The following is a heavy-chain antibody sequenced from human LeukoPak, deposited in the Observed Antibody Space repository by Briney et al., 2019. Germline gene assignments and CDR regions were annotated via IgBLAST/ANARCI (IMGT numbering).Heavy chain of an antibody. J-gene: IGHJ5*02. Sequence: GASVKVSCKASGYTFTAYYMYWVRQAPGQGLEWMGWINPNSGGTNYAQKFQGRVTMTRGTSISTAYMELSTLRSDDTAVYYCARATDTAMVTGWFDPWGQGTLVTVSS. CDR2: INPNSGGT. V-gene: IGHV1-2*02. D-gene: IGHD5-18*01. CDR3: ARATDTAMVTGWFDP. CDR1: GYTFTAYY.